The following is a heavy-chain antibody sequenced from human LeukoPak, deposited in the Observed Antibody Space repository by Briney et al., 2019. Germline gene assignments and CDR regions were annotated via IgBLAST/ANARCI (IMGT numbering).Heavy chain of an antibody. D-gene: IGHD3-3*01. CDR1: GFTFSSYW. V-gene: IGHV3-74*01. CDR3: ARGGYYGSGRYYFDS. CDR2: IKSDGSNT. J-gene: IGHJ4*02. Sequence: PGGSLRLSCAASGFTFSSYWMHWVRQAPGKGLVWVSRIKSDGSNTNYADSVKGRFTISRDNAKNTLHLQMNSLRAEDTADCARGGYYGSGRYYFDSWGQGTLVTVSS.